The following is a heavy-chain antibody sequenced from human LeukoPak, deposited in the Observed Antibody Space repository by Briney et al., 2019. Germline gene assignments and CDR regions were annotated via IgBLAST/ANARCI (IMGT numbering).Heavy chain of an antibody. CDR3: ARVFYDSSGYYGPDYWYFDL. V-gene: IGHV4-59*01. CDR1: GGSISSYY. D-gene: IGHD3-22*01. Sequence: PSETLSLTCTVSGGSISSYYWSWIRQPPGKGLEWIGYIYYSGSTNYNPSLKSRVTISVDTSKNQFSLKLSSVTAADTAVYYCARVFYDSSGYYGPDYWYFDLWGRGTLVTVSS. J-gene: IGHJ2*01. CDR2: IYYSGST.